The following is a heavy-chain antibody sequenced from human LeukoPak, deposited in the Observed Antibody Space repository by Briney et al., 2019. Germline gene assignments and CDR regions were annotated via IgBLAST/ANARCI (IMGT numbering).Heavy chain of an antibody. CDR2: ISWNSGSI. Sequence: PGGSLRLSCAASGFTFNSYWVHWVRQAPGKGLEWVSGISWNSGSIGYADSVKGRFTISRDNAKNSLYLQMNSLRAEDTALYYCAKDSPGSGSYQFDYWGQGTLVTVSS. CDR1: GFTFNSYW. CDR3: AKDSPGSGSYQFDY. V-gene: IGHV3-9*01. J-gene: IGHJ4*02. D-gene: IGHD3-10*01.